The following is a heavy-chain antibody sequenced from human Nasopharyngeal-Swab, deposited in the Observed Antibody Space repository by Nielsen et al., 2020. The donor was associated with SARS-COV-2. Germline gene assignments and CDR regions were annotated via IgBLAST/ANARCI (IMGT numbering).Heavy chain of an antibody. CDR1: GFSFNSFA. CDR2: ISGGGDST. Sequence: GGSLRLSCAASGFSFNSFAMSWFRQAPGKGLEWVSGISGGGDSTHYADSVKGRFTISRDNSRKTLYLQMNSLRAEDTAVYHCAKANTRDFDYWGQGTLVTVSS. CDR3: AKANTRDFDY. J-gene: IGHJ4*02. V-gene: IGHV3-23*01.